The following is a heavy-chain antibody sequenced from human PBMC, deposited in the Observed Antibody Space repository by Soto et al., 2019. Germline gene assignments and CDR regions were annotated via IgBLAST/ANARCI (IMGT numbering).Heavy chain of an antibody. CDR2: IYWNDEK. V-gene: IGHV2-5*01. J-gene: IGHJ5*02. D-gene: IGHD3-10*01. CDR1: XFSLTTGVG. CDR3: AHRVNMARGPYNYFGP. Sequence: SGPTLVNPTQTLTLTCSFSXFSLTTGVGVGWIRQPPGKALEWLAIIYWNDEKLYNPSLKTRLTITKDTSKNQVVLTVTDKDPVDTATYYCAHRVNMARGPYNYFGPWCQGTLVTVSS.